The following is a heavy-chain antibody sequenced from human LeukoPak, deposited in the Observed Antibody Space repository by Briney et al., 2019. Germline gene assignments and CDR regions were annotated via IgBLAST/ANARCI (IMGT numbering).Heavy chain of an antibody. V-gene: IGHV3-23*01. CDR3: TKGGGVHSHSD. CDR1: GFTFSSYG. Sequence: GGTLRLSWAASGFTFSSYGMSWVRQAPGKGLEWVSAISGSGGSTYYADPVKGRFTISRDNSKNTLYLQMNSLRAEDTAVYYCTKGGGVHSHSDWGQGTLVTVSS. J-gene: IGHJ4*02. CDR2: ISGSGGST. D-gene: IGHD3-10*01.